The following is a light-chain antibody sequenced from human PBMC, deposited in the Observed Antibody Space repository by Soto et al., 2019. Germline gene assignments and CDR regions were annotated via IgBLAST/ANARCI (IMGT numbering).Light chain of an antibody. J-gene: IGKJ5*01. CDR3: QQRSNWLPKT. Sequence: EIVLTQSPGTLSLSPGERATLSCRASQSVSSSYLAWYQQKPGQAPRLLIYDASNRATGIPARFSGSGSGTDFTLTISSLEPEDFAVYYCQQRSNWLPKTFGQGTRLEI. CDR1: QSVSSSY. CDR2: DAS. V-gene: IGKV3-11*01.